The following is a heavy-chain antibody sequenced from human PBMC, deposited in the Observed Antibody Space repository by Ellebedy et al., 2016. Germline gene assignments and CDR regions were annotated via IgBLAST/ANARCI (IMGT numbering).Heavy chain of an antibody. V-gene: IGHV4-30-4*01. Sequence: SETLSLXCTVSGGSISSGDFYWSWIRQPPGKGLEWIGYIYYTGSAYYNPSLKSRVTISVDTSKNQFSLKLSSVTAADTAVYYCARGQASSRVVVPAARPGGFDYWGQGTLVTVSS. J-gene: IGHJ4*02. D-gene: IGHD2-2*01. CDR1: GGSISSGDFY. CDR3: ARGQASSRVVVPAARPGGFDY. CDR2: IYYTGSA.